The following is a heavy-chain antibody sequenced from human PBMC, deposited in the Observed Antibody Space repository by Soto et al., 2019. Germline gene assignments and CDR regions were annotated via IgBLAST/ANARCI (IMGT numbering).Heavy chain of an antibody. V-gene: IGHV3-48*02. D-gene: IGHD6-6*01. CDR3: ARDLGMYSSSSQVGY. J-gene: IGHJ4*02. CDR1: GFTFSSYS. Sequence: GGSLRLSCAASGFTFSSYSMNWVRQAPGKGLEWVSYISSSSSTIYYADSVKGRFTISRDNAKNSLYLQMNSLRDEDTAVYYRARDLGMYSSSSQVGYWGQGTLVTVSS. CDR2: ISSSSSTI.